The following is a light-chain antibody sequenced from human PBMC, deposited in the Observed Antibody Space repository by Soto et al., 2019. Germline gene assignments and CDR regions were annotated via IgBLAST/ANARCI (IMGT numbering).Light chain of an antibody. CDR2: EVY. CDR3: SAYAGSSTWV. J-gene: IGLJ7*01. V-gene: IGLV2-8*01. Sequence: QSAPTQPPSASGSPGQSVTFSCIETSSDVGGYNYVSWYQQYPGKAPKLMIYEVYKRPSGVPDRFSGSKSGNTASLTVSGLQTEDEADYYCSAYAGSSTWVFGGGTQLTVL. CDR1: SSDVGGYNY.